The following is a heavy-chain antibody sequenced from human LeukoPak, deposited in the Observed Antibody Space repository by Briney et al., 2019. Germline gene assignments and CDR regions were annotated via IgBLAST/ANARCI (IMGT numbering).Heavy chain of an antibody. Sequence: ASVKVSCKASGYTFTSYYMHWVRQAPGQGLEWMGIINPSGGSTSYAQKFQGRVTMTRDMSTSTVYMELSSLRSEDTVVYYCARAGGPTMVRGVISWFDPWGQGTLVTVSS. CDR2: INPSGGST. J-gene: IGHJ5*02. V-gene: IGHV1-46*01. D-gene: IGHD3-10*01. CDR3: ARAGGPTMVRGVISWFDP. CDR1: GYTFTSYY.